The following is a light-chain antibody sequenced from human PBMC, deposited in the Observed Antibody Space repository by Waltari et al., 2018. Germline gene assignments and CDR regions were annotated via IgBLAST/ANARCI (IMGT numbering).Light chain of an antibody. V-gene: IGKV1-6*01. J-gene: IGKJ2*01. CDR1: QGIRND. Sequence: AIQMTQSPSSLSASVGERVTISCRASQGIRNDLGWYQQKPGKVPTLLMYAASRLQNGVPSRFGGSGSGTDFTLTISGLQPEDFATYYCLQDYSYPYTFGQGTKLEIK. CDR2: AAS. CDR3: LQDYSYPYT.